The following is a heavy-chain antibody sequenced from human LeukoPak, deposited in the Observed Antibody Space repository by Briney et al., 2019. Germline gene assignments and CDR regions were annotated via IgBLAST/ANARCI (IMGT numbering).Heavy chain of an antibody. D-gene: IGHD5-12*01. CDR3: ARVSGYHWESFYDY. CDR2: IYYSGST. CDR1: GGSISNYY. V-gene: IGHV4-59*01. J-gene: IGHJ4*02. Sequence: PSETLSLTCTVSGGSISNYYWSWIRQPPGKGLEWIGYIYYSGSTNYNPSLKSRVTISVDTSKNQFSLKLRSVTAADTAVYYFARVSGYHWESFYDYWGQGTLVTVSS.